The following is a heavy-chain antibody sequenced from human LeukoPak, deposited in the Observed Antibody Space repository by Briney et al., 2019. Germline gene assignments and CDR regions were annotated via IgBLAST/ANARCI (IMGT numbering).Heavy chain of an antibody. CDR3: ARLGYCSSTSCRNDAFDI. V-gene: IGHV4-34*01. Sequence: PSETLSLTCAVYGGSFSGYYWSWIRQPPGKGLEWIGEINHSGSTNYNPSLKSRVTISVDTSKNQFSLKLSSVTAADTAVYYCARLGYCSSTSCRNDAFDIWGQGTMVTVSS. D-gene: IGHD2-2*01. CDR2: INHSGST. CDR1: GGSFSGYY. J-gene: IGHJ3*02.